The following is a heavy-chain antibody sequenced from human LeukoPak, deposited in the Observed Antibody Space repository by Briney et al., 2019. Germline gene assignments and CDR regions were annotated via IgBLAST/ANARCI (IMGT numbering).Heavy chain of an antibody. CDR1: GGAISSSSYY. D-gene: IGHD3-22*01. J-gene: IGHJ4*02. V-gene: IGHV4-39*01. CDR3: ARQVLYDSSGYLDY. Sequence: SETLSLTCSVSGGAISSSSYYWGWIRQPPGKGLEWIGSIYYSGSTYYNPSLKSRVTISVDTSKNQFSLKLSSVTAAGTAVYYCARQVLYDSSGYLDYWGQGTLVTVSS. CDR2: IYYSGST.